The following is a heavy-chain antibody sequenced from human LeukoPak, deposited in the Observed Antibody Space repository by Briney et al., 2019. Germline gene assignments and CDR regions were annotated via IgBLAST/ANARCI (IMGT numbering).Heavy chain of an antibody. J-gene: IGHJ4*02. V-gene: IGHV3-21*04. CDR3: AKAFLEVRGVFDY. D-gene: IGHD3-10*01. Sequence: GGSLRLSCVASGFTLSSYNMKWVRQAPGKRLEWVSSISWRSSDIEYADSVKGRFTISRDNSKNTLYLQMNSLRAEVTAVYYCAKAFLEVRGVFDYWGQGTLVTVSS. CDR2: ISWRSSDI. CDR1: GFTLSSYN.